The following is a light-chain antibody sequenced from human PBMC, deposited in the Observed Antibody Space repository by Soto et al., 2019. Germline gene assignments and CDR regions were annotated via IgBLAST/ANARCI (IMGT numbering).Light chain of an antibody. CDR1: QSVSSY. CDR2: GTS. V-gene: IGKV3-20*01. Sequence: EIVMTQSPATLSVSTGESATLSCRASQSVSSYLAWYQQKPGQAPRLLIYGTSSRATGIPDRFSGSGSGTDFTLTISRLEPEDFAVYYCQQYGSSPLTFGGGSKVDIK. J-gene: IGKJ4*01. CDR3: QQYGSSPLT.